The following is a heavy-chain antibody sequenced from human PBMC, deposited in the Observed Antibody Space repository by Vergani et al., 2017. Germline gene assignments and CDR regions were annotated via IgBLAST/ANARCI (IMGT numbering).Heavy chain of an antibody. CDR1: GGTFSSYA. CDR3: AGASSDYDILTGPHRIWFFDL. V-gene: IGHV1-69*14. CDR2: IIPIFGTA. J-gene: IGHJ2*01. D-gene: IGHD3-9*01. Sequence: QVQLVQSGAEMKKPGSSVKVSCKASGGTFSSYAISWVRQAPGQGLEWMGGIIPIFGTAKYAQKFQGRVTITADKSTSTAYMELSSLRSEDTAVYYCAGASSDYDILTGPHRIWFFDLWNRGSLVTVSS.